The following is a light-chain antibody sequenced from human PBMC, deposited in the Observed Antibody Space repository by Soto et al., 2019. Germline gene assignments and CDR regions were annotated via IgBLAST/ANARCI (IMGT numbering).Light chain of an antibody. CDR2: GAS. CDR3: QQYYNWLGP. Sequence: EIVMTQSPATLSVSPGERATLSCRASQSVSSNLAWYQQKPGQAPRLLIHGASTRATGTTARFSGSGSGTEFHLTIRSLQSEDFAVYYCQQYYNWLGPFGQGTKVEIK. CDR1: QSVSSN. V-gene: IGKV3-15*01. J-gene: IGKJ1*01.